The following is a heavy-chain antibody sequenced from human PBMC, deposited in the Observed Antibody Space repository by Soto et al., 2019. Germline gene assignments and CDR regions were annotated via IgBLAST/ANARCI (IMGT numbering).Heavy chain of an antibody. CDR3: ARDTHGVGATQTFDY. CDR1: DYSIGSDYY. V-gene: IGHV4-38-2*02. J-gene: IGHJ4*02. Sequence: SETLSLTCTVSDYSIGSDYYWGWIRQPPGKGLEWIGSVFHNGITYYSPSLKSRLTMSVDTSKNQCSLTLSSVTAADTAVYYCARDTHGVGATQTFDYWSQGTLVTVSS. CDR2: VFHNGIT. D-gene: IGHD1-26*01.